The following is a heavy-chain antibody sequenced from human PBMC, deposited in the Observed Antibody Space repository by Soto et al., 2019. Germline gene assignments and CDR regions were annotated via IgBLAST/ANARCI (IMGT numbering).Heavy chain of an antibody. Sequence: GGSLRLSCAASGFTFSSYGMHWVRQAPGKGLEWVSSISSSSSYIYYADSVKGRFTISRDNAKNSLYLQMNSLRAEDTAVYYCARDGDTAWFDPWGQGTLVTVSS. V-gene: IGHV3-21*01. D-gene: IGHD5-18*01. J-gene: IGHJ5*02. CDR1: GFTFSSYG. CDR2: ISSSSSYI. CDR3: ARDGDTAWFDP.